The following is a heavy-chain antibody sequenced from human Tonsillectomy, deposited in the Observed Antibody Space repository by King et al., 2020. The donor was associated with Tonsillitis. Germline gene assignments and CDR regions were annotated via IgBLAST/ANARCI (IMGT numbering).Heavy chain of an antibody. J-gene: IGHJ4*02. V-gene: IGHV1-18*04. CDR2: ISAYNGNT. D-gene: IGHD1-20*01. Sequence: QLVQSGAEVKKPGASVKVSCKASGYTFTSYGISWVRQAPGQGLEWMGWISAYNGNTNYAQKLQGRVTMTTDTSTSTAYMELRSLRADDTAVYYLARDLQRYNWNPYYFDCWGQGALVTVSS. CDR1: GYTFTSYG. CDR3: ARDLQRYNWNPYYFDC.